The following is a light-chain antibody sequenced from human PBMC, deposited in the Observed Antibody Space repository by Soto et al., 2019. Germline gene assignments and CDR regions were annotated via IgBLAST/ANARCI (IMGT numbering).Light chain of an antibody. V-gene: IGLV2-14*01. CDR3: SSYTSSSTLVI. CDR1: SSDVGGYSY. J-gene: IGLJ2*01. CDR2: EVT. Sequence: QSALTQLASVSGSPGQSITISCTGTSSDVGGYSYVSWYQQHPGKAPKLIIYEVTNRPSGVSHRFSGSKSGNTASLTISGLQAEDEAEYYCSSYTSSSTLVIFGGGTKVTVL.